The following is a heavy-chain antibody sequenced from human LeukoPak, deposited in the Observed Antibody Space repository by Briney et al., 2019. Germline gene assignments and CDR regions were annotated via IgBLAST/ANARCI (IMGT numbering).Heavy chain of an antibody. CDR2: ISSSSSTI. CDR1: GFTFSSYS. J-gene: IGHJ4*02. V-gene: IGHV3-48*04. Sequence: GGSLRLSCAASGFTFSSYSMNWVRQAPGKGLEWVSYISSSSSTIYYADSVKGRFTISRDNAKNSLYLQMNSLRAEDTAVYYCARDPRAATGDYWGQGTLVTVSS. CDR3: ARDPRAATGDY. D-gene: IGHD2-15*01.